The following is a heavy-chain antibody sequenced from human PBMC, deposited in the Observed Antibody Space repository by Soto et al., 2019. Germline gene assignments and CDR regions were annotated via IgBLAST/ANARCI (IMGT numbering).Heavy chain of an antibody. D-gene: IGHD2-2*03. Sequence: ASLKVYCKASGYTFTSYAMHWVRKTPGQRPEWMGWITAGNGNTKYSQKFQGRVTITRDTSASTAYMELSSLRSEDTAVYYCARESIGYCSSTSCYFYPYYGMDVWGQGTTVTVSS. CDR3: ARESIGYCSSTSCYFYPYYGMDV. V-gene: IGHV1-3*01. CDR1: GYTFTSYA. CDR2: ITAGNGNT. J-gene: IGHJ6*02.